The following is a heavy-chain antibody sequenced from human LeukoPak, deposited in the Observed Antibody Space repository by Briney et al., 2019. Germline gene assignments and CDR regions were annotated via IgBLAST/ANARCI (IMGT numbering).Heavy chain of an antibody. CDR3: AKDRTVGASYWYFDL. Sequence: PGGSLRLSCAASGFTFSAIPMTWVRQAPGKGLQWVANINADGSETHYVDSVKGRFTISRDNAKNSLFLQMNSLRAEDTAIYYCAKDRTVGASYWYFDLWGRGTLVTVSS. D-gene: IGHD1-26*01. CDR2: INADGSET. V-gene: IGHV3-7*03. CDR1: GFTFSAIP. J-gene: IGHJ2*01.